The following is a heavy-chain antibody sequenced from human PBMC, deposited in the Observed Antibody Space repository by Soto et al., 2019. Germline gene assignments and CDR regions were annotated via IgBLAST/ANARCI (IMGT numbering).Heavy chain of an antibody. CDR1: GFTLSSYW. CDR3: ARPQFSSPNYYRDV. J-gene: IGHJ6*03. CDR2: INADGGTT. D-gene: IGHD6-6*01. Sequence: EVQLVESGGGLVQPGGSLTLSCVASGFTLSSYWMHWVRQAPGKGLVWVSRINADGGTTYYVDSVRGRFTASRDNAKNTLYLQMNSLTADDTAVYYCARPQFSSPNYYRDVCGKGTAVTVSS. V-gene: IGHV3-74*01.